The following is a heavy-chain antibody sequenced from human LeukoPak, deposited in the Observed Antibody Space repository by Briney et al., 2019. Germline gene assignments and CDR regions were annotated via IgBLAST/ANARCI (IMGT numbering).Heavy chain of an antibody. CDR1: GFTFSSYA. Sequence: GRSLRLSCAASGFTFSSYAMHWVRQAPGKGLEWVAVISYDGGNKYYADSVKGRFTISRDNSKNTLYLQMNSLRAEDTAVYYCARPLRYCSSTSCYYFDYWGQGTLVTVSS. D-gene: IGHD2-2*01. CDR2: ISYDGGNK. V-gene: IGHV3-30*04. J-gene: IGHJ4*02. CDR3: ARPLRYCSSTSCYYFDY.